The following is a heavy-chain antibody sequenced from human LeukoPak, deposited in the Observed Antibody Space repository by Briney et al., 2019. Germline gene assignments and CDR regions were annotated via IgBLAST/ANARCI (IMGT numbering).Heavy chain of an antibody. D-gene: IGHD3-22*01. CDR2: ITSDGTNT. CDR1: GFTFNSYW. CDR3: ARISYDSSGYFDY. V-gene: IGHV3-74*01. Sequence: TGGSPRLSCAASGFTFNSYWMHWVRQVPGKGPVWVSRITSDGTNTNYAESVKGRFTISRDNAKNTLYLQMNSLGAEDTAMYYCARISYDSSGYFDYWGQGTLVTVSS. J-gene: IGHJ4*02.